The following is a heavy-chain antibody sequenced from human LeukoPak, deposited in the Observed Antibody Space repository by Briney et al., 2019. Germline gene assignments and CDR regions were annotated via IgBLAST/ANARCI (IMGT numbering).Heavy chain of an antibody. V-gene: IGHV4-31*03. CDR2: IYYSGST. Sequence: SETLSLTCTVSGGSISSGGYYWSWIRQHPGKGLEWIGYIYYSGSTYYNPSLKSRVTISVDTSKNQFTLKLSSVTAADTAVYYCASTYYDILTGYSPFQHWGQGTLVTVSS. CDR3: ASTYYDILTGYSPFQH. D-gene: IGHD3-9*01. J-gene: IGHJ1*01. CDR1: GGSISSGGYY.